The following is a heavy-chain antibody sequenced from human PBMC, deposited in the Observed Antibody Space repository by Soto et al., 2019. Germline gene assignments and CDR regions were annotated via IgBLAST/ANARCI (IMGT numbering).Heavy chain of an antibody. V-gene: IGHV1-2*02. CDR1: GYTFTDCY. CDR2: INPKSGGT. Sequence: ASVKVSCKASGYTFTDCYIHWVRQAPGQGLEWMGWINPKSGGTNIAQRFKGRVNMTRDMSISTVYMEMNRLKSDDTAVYYCVRDGLVSSARYYFDYWGQGTLVTVSS. D-gene: IGHD6-13*01. J-gene: IGHJ4*02. CDR3: VRDGLVSSARYYFDY.